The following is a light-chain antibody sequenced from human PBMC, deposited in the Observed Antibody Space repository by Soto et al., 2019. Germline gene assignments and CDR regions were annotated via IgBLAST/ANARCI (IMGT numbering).Light chain of an antibody. CDR3: QQYNIWPSIT. CDR1: QSVSSN. V-gene: IGKV3-15*01. CDR2: GAS. J-gene: IGKJ5*01. Sequence: EIVMTQSPATLSVSPGERATLSCRASQSVSSNLAWYQQKPDQAPRLLIYGASTRATGIPARFSGSGSGTEFTLTISSLQSEDFAVYYCQQYNIWPSITFGQGTRLEIK.